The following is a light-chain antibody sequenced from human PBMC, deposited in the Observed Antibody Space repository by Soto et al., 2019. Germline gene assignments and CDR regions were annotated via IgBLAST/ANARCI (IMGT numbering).Light chain of an antibody. J-gene: IGLJ1*01. Sequence: QSVLTQPASVSGSPGQSITISCTGTSSDVGGYNYVSWYQHHPGKAPKLLIYAVSNRPSGVSNRFSGSKSGNTASLTMSGLQAEDEADYYCSSYTSSTTHYVFGTGTKVTVL. CDR3: SSYTSSTTHYV. V-gene: IGLV2-14*03. CDR2: AVS. CDR1: SSDVGGYNY.